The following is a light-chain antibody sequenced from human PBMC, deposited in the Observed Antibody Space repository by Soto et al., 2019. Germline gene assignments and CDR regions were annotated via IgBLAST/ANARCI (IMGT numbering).Light chain of an antibody. CDR1: QRVSSSY. J-gene: IGKJ1*01. V-gene: IGKV3-20*01. Sequence: ETVLTQSPGTLSLSPGERATLSCRASQRVSSSYLAWYQQKSGQAPRLLIYGASSRATGIPDRFSGSGSGTDFTLTISRLEPEDFAVYYCQQYAGSPETFGQGTKVDIK. CDR2: GAS. CDR3: QQYAGSPET.